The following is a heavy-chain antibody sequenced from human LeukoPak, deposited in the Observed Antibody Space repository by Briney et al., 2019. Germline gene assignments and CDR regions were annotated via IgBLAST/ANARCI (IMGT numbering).Heavy chain of an antibody. CDR3: ALASGGVYFDY. CDR2: IYSGGGT. Sequence: PGGSLRLSCAASGFTVSSSYMSWVRQAPGKGLEWVSSIYSGGGTYYADSVEGRFTISRDNSKNTLYLQMNSLRAEDMAVYYCALASGGVYFDYWGQGTLVTVSS. V-gene: IGHV3-53*01. J-gene: IGHJ4*02. CDR1: GFTVSSSY. D-gene: IGHD3-10*01.